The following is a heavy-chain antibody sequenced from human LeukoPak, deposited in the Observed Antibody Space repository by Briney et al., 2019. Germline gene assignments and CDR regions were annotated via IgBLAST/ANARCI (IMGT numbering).Heavy chain of an antibody. D-gene: IGHD3-22*01. CDR2: XXXXXGNA. J-gene: IGHJ4*02. CDR1: XXXXXXXX. Sequence: ASVKVSCEAFXXXXXXXXXXXVXXXXXQXXXXXXXXXXXXGNAXYAQKLQGRVTMTADTSTNTAYMELRSLRSDDTAVYYCARGHPGYYDNSGYLPLDYWGQGTLVTASS. CDR3: ARGHPGYYDNSGYLPLDY. V-gene: IGHV1-18*01.